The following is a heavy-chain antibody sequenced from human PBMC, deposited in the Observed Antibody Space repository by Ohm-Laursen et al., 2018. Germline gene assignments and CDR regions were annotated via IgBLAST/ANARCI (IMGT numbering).Heavy chain of an antibody. CDR1: GFSLNGSPMC. J-gene: IGHJ4*02. V-gene: IGHV2-70*12. Sequence: TQTLTLTCTFSGFSLNGSPMCVSWIRQSPGKGLEWLARIDWDDDKWYSTSLMTRLTISKDTSKNQVVLTVTNMDPMDTATYYCAHRRSSTFDYWGQGTLVTVSS. CDR2: IDWDDDK. CDR3: AHRRSSTFDY.